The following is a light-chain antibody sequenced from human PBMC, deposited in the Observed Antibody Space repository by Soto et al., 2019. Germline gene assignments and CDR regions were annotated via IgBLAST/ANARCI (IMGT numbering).Light chain of an antibody. CDR2: DAS. CDR3: QQYGNSEWT. J-gene: IGKJ1*01. Sequence: EIVLTQSPGTLSLSPGERATLSCRASQSIRSSYLAWYQQKPGQAPRFLIYDASTRATGIPDRFSGSGSGTDFTLTISRLEPADFAVYYCQQYGNSEWTFGQGTKVEIK. CDR1: QSIRSSY. V-gene: IGKV3-20*01.